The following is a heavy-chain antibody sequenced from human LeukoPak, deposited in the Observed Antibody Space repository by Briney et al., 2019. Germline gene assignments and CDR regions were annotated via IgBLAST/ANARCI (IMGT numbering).Heavy chain of an antibody. J-gene: IGHJ4*02. D-gene: IGHD3-22*01. CDR1: GFTFSSYG. V-gene: IGHV3-23*01. CDR2: IGSNGDNT. Sequence: GGSLRLSCAASGFTFSSYGMSWVRQAPGKGLEWVSAIGSNGDNTYYADSVKGRFTISRDNSKNTLYLQMNSLRAEDTAVYYCARHQSSGNHNWGQGTLVTVSS. CDR3: ARHQSSGNHN.